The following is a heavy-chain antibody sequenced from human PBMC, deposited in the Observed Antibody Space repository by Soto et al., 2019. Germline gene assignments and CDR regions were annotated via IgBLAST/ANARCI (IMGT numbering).Heavy chain of an antibody. V-gene: IGHV3-21*01. J-gene: IGHJ4*02. CDR3: ARDPRKSIAAAGKDFDY. CDR2: ISSSSSYI. Sequence: GGSLRLSCAASGFTFSSYSMNWVRQAPGKGLEWVSSISSSSSYIYYADSVKGRFTISRDNAKNSLYLQMNSLRAEDTAVYYCARDPRKSIAAAGKDFDYWGQGTLVTVSS. D-gene: IGHD6-13*01. CDR1: GFTFSSYS.